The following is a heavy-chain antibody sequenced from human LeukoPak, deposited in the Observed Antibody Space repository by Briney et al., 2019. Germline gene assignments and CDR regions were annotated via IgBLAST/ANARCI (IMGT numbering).Heavy chain of an antibody. CDR3: ARFSVGYCSSTSCYALDY. V-gene: IGHV3-21*01. CDR1: GFTFSSYN. J-gene: IGHJ4*02. D-gene: IGHD2-2*01. CDR2: INSSSSYI. Sequence: GGSLRLSCAASGFTFSSYNMNWVRQAPGKGLEWVSSINSSSSYIYYADSVKGRFTISRDNANNSLYLQMNSLRSDDTAVYYCARFSVGYCSSTSCYALDYWGQGTLVTVSS.